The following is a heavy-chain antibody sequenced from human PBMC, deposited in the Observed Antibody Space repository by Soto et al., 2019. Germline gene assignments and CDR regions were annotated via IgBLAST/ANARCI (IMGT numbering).Heavy chain of an antibody. CDR3: AADVPSQGRGEFDY. J-gene: IGHJ4*02. CDR1: GFTFSSAW. Sequence: EVQLVESGGGLVKSGGSLRVSCAASGFTFSSAWMTWVRQAPGKGLGRFGRIKSKVDGETTDYAAPVKGRLTISRDDSESTLYLQMNSLKSEDTAVYYCAADVPSQGRGEFDYWGQGILVTVSS. V-gene: IGHV3-15*07. CDR2: IKSKVDGETT.